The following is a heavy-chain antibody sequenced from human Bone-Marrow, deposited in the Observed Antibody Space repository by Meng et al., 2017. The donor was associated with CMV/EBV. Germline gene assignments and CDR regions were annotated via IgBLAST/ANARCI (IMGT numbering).Heavy chain of an antibody. D-gene: IGHD5-24*01. CDR3: AKDRREGYNYGNPDY. Sequence: GESLKISCGTSGFTFDDYAMHWVRQAPGKGLEWVSLISWDGGSTYYADSVKGRFTISRDNSKNSLYLQMNSLRAEDTALYYCAKDRREGYNYGNPDYWGQGTLVTVAS. J-gene: IGHJ4*02. CDR1: GFTFDDYA. V-gene: IGHV3-43D*03. CDR2: ISWDGGST.